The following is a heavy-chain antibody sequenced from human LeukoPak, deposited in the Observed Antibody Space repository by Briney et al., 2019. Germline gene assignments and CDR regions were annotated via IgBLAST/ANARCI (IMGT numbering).Heavy chain of an antibody. CDR3: ARSSYYYDSSGYYFDY. Sequence: GESLKISCKSSGYSFTSYWIGWVRQMPGKGLEWMGIIYPGDSDTRYSPSFQGQVTISADKSISTAYLQWSSLKAPDTAMYYCARSSYYYDSSGYYFDYWGQGTLVTVSS. V-gene: IGHV5-51*01. D-gene: IGHD3-22*01. CDR1: GYSFTSYW. J-gene: IGHJ4*02. CDR2: IYPGDSDT.